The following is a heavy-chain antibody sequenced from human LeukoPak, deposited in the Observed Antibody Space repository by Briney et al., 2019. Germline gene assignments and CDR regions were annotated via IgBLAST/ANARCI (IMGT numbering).Heavy chain of an antibody. CDR1: GGSFSGYY. J-gene: IGHJ4*02. CDR2: INHSGST. Sequence: SETLSLTCAVYGGSFSGYYWSWIRQPPGKGLEWIGEINHSGSTNYNPSLKSRVTISVDTSKNQFSLKLSSVTAADTAVYYCARGLSGYWKYFDYWGQGTLVTVSS. V-gene: IGHV4-34*01. D-gene: IGHD3-3*01. CDR3: ARGLSGYWKYFDY.